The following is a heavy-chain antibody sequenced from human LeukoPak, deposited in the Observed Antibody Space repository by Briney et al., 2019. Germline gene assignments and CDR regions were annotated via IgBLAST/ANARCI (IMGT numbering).Heavy chain of an antibody. Sequence: GGSLRLSCAASGFTFSNYAMHWVRQAPGKGLEWVAVISYDGSNKYYADSVKGRFTISRDNSKNTLYLQMNSLRAEDTAVYYCARDLVRSPIVVVITSYYFDYWGQGTLVTVSS. CDR2: ISYDGSNK. J-gene: IGHJ4*02. CDR3: ARDLVRSPIVVVITSYYFDY. V-gene: IGHV3-30-3*01. D-gene: IGHD3-22*01. CDR1: GFTFSNYA.